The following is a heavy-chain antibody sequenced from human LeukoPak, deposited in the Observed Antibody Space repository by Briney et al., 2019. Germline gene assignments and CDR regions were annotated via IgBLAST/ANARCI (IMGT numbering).Heavy chain of an antibody. Sequence: SETLSLTCTVSGGSISSGSYYWSWIRQPAGKGLEWIGRIYTSGSTNYNPSLKSRVTISVDTSKNQFSLKLSSVTAADTAVYYCARYCSSTSCYAQDAFDIWGQGTMVTVSS. D-gene: IGHD2-2*01. CDR1: GGSISSGSYY. CDR3: ARYCSSTSCYAQDAFDI. V-gene: IGHV4-61*02. CDR2: IYTSGST. J-gene: IGHJ3*02.